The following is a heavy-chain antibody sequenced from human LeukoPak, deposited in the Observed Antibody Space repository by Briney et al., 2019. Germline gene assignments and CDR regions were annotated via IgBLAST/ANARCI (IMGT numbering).Heavy chain of an antibody. CDR3: AKGTDYGDYPDY. Sequence: GGSLRLSCAASGFTFSSYAMSWVRQAPGKGLEWVSAISGSGGSTYYADSVKGRFTISRDNSKNTLYLQMNSLRAEHTAVYYCAKGTDYGDYPDYWGQGTLVTVSS. V-gene: IGHV3-23*01. D-gene: IGHD4-17*01. CDR1: GFTFSSYA. J-gene: IGHJ4*02. CDR2: ISGSGGST.